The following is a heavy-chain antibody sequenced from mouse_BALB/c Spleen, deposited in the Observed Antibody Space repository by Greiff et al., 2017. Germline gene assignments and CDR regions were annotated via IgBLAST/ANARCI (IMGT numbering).Heavy chain of an antibody. J-gene: IGHJ2*01. CDR3: TRRYYGSSSDFDY. V-gene: IGHV1-5*01. CDR1: GYTFTSYW. CDR2: IYPGNSDT. D-gene: IGHD1-1*01. Sequence: EVQLQQSGTVLARPGASVKMSCKASGYTFTSYWMHWVKQRPGQGLEWIGAIYPGNSDTSYNQKFKGKAKLTAVTSTSTAYMELSSLTNEDSAVYYCTRRYYGSSSDFDYWGQGTTLTVSS.